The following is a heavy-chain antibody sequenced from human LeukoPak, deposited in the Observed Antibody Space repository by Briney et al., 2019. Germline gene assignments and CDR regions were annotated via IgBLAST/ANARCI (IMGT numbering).Heavy chain of an antibody. CDR3: ARGVTSIY. D-gene: IGHD2-21*02. CDR1: GFTFSSYA. CDR2: ISSNGGTT. Sequence: GGSLRLSCVASGFTFSSYAMHWVRQAPGMGLEYVSAISSNGGTTYYANSVKGRFTISRDNPKKTLYIQMGSLRPEDMAVYYCARGVTSIYWGQGTLVTVSS. V-gene: IGHV3-64*01. J-gene: IGHJ4*02.